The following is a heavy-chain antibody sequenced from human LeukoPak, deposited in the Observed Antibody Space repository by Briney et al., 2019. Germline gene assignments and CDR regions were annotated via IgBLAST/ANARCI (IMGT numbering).Heavy chain of an antibody. CDR3: ARLDQSQNWFDP. J-gene: IGHJ5*02. D-gene: IGHD2-2*03. CDR1: GGSSSSYY. CDR2: IYYTGNT. V-gene: IGHV4-59*01. Sequence: PSETLSLTCTVSGGSSSSYYWSWIRQPPGKGLEWIGYIYYTGNTNYNPSLKSRVTISVDTSKNQLSLKLSSVTAADTAVYYCARLDQSQNWFDPWGQGTLVTVSS.